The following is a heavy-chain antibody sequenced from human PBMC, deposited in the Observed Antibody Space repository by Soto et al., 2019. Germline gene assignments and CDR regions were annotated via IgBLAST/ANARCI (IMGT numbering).Heavy chain of an antibody. CDR3: AKMDNYDLWSDSSHSWFDP. CDR2: TRNRAKSYTT. Sequence: GGSLRLSCAVSGFIFSDHYMDWVRQAPGKGLEWVGRTRNRAKSYTTEYAASVKGRFTIFRDQSKNTLYLQMSSLRAEDTAVYYCAKMDNYDLWSDSSHSWFDPWGQGTLVTVSS. D-gene: IGHD3-3*01. V-gene: IGHV3-72*01. CDR1: GFIFSDHY. J-gene: IGHJ5*02.